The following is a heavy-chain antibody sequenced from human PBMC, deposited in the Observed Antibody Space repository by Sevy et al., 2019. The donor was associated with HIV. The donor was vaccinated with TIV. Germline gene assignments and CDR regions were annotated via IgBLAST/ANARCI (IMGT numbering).Heavy chain of an antibody. D-gene: IGHD1-26*01. CDR1: GGSISSYY. J-gene: IGHJ3*02. CDR2: IYYSGST. CDR3: ARDLSGSYGDAFDI. Sequence: SETLSLTCTVSGGSISSYYWSWIRQPPGKGLEWIGYIYYSGSTNYNPSLKSRVTITVDTSKNQFSLKLRSVTAADAAVYYCARDLSGSYGDAFDIWGQGTMVTVSS. V-gene: IGHV4-59*01.